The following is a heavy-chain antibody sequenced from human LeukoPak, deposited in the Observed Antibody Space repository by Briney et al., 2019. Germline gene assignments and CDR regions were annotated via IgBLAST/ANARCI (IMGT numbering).Heavy chain of an antibody. J-gene: IGHJ4*02. Sequence: GRSLRLSCAASGFTFDDYAMHWVRQAPGKGLEWVSGISWNSGSIGYADSVKGRFTISRDNAKNSLYLQMNSLRAEDTALYYCAKDSAITGYSSGWFYFDYRGQGTLVTVSS. CDR3: AKDSAITGYSSGWFYFDY. V-gene: IGHV3-9*01. D-gene: IGHD6-19*01. CDR2: ISWNSGSI. CDR1: GFTFDDYA.